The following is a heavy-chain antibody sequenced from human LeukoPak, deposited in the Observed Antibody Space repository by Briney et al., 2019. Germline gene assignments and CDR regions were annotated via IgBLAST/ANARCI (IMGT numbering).Heavy chain of an antibody. CDR3: ARDGRIRFPITNSFDP. CDR2: IYHSGST. D-gene: IGHD3-3*01. V-gene: IGHV4-38-2*02. CDR1: GYSINSGYY. J-gene: IGHJ5*02. Sequence: PSETLSLTCTVSGYSINSGYYWGWIRQPPGKGLEWIASIYHSGSTYYNPSLKSRVTISVDTSKNQVSLKLSSVTAADTAVYYCARDGRIRFPITNSFDPWGQGTLVTVSS.